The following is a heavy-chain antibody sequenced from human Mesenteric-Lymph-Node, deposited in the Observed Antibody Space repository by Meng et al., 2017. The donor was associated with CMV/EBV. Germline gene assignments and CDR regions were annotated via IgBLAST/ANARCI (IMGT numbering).Heavy chain of an antibody. CDR3: ARELNYYSSGKAMDV. CDR2: ISYDGSNK. CDR1: GFTFSNYA. Sequence: GESLKISCAASGFTFSNYAMHWVRQAPGKGLEWVAVISYDGSNKYYADSVKGRFTIFRDNSKNTLYLQMNSLRAEDTAVYYCARELNYYSSGKAMDVWGQGTTVTVSS. D-gene: IGHD3-10*01. J-gene: IGHJ6*02. V-gene: IGHV3-30*04.